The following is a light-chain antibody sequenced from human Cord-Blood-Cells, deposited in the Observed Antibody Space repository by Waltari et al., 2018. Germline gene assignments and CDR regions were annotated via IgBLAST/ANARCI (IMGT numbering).Light chain of an antibody. J-gene: IGKJ4*01. Sequence: DIQMTQSPSTLSASVGDRVTITCRASQRISSWLAWYQHEPGKAPKLLIDKASSLESGVQSRFSGSGSGTEFTLTISSLQPDDFATYYCQQYNSCPLTFGGGTKVEIK. CDR1: QRISSW. CDR3: QQYNSCPLT. CDR2: KAS. V-gene: IGKV1-5*03.